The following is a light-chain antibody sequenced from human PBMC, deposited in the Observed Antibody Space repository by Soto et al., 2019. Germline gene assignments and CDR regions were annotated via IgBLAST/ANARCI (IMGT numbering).Light chain of an antibody. CDR3: AAWDDSLSGVV. Sequence: QSVLTQPPSASGTPGQRVTISCSGSSSNIGSNYVYWYQQLPGTAPKRLIYRNNQRPSGVPDRFSGSKSGTSASLAISGLRSEDEADYSCAAWDDSLSGVVFGGGTKLTVL. V-gene: IGLV1-47*01. J-gene: IGLJ2*01. CDR2: RNN. CDR1: SSNIGSNY.